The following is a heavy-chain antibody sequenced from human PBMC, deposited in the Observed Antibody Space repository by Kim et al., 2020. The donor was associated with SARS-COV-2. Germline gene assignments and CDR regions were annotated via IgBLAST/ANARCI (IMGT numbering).Heavy chain of an antibody. V-gene: IGHV4-38-2*02. Sequence: SETLSLTCNVSGYSISSGYYWGWIRQPPGKGLEWIGSIYHSGSTYYNLSLKSLVTISEDTSKNQFSLKLSSVTAADTAIYYCAKDDSGFLRFSWYFDLWGRGTLVTVSS. D-gene: IGHD5-12*01. CDR3: AKDDSGFLRFSWYFDL. CDR2: IYHSGST. J-gene: IGHJ2*01. CDR1: GYSISSGYY.